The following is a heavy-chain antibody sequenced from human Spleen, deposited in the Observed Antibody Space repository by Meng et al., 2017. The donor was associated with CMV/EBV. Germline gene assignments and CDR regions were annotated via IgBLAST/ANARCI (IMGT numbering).Heavy chain of an antibody. J-gene: IGHJ5*02. CDR3: AKDHYCSSASCPLEDWFDP. CDR2: INPNSGGT. D-gene: IGHD2-2*01. CDR1: FTGYY. V-gene: IGHV1-2*02. Sequence: FTGYYMHWVRQAPGQGLEWMGWINPNSGGTNYAQKFQGRVTMTRDTSISTAYMELSSLRAEDTAVYYCAKDHYCSSASCPLEDWFDPWGQGTLVTVSS.